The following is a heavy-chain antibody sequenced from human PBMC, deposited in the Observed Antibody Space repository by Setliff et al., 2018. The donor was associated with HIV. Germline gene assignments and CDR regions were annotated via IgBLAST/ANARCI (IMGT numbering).Heavy chain of an antibody. V-gene: IGHV5-51*01. Sequence: GESLKISCRGFGYSFGDYWIGWVRQKPGKGLEWMGIIFPADSDTRVSPSFQGQVSISADRSTYAAFLQWTSLKASDTGMYFCARHRVAMSMLVVQDPGPFDSWGQGTRVTVSS. J-gene: IGHJ3*02. CDR1: GYSFGDYW. CDR3: ARHRVAMSMLVVQDPGPFDS. CDR2: IFPADSDT. D-gene: IGHD3-10*02.